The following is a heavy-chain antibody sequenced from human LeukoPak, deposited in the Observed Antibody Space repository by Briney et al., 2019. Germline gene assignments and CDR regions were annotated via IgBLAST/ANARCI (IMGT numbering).Heavy chain of an antibody. Sequence: GGSLRLSCAVSGFALSSYNMNWVRQAPGKGLEWISYISTSGTSIFYADSVKGRFTISRDNAKHSLYLQMDSLRAEDTAVYYCARRGTCTTATCYDAYYYYFLDVWGGGTTVTVSS. CDR3: ARRGTCTTATCYDAYYYYFLDV. CDR2: ISTSGTSI. CDR1: GFALSSYN. J-gene: IGHJ6*03. D-gene: IGHD2/OR15-2a*01. V-gene: IGHV3-48*04.